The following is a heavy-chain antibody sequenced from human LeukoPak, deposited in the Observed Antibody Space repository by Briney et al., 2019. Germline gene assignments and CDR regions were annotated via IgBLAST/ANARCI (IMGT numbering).Heavy chain of an antibody. D-gene: IGHD4-23*01. CDR1: GLTFSNFW. V-gene: IGHV3-7*04. Sequence: PGGSLRLSCVASGLTFSNFWMTWVRQAPGEGLEWVASINQDGSEKYYVDSVKGRFIISRDNAKNSMLLQMNSLRAEDTAVYYCARADYGGNLFFDYWGQGALVTVSS. CDR3: ARADYGGNLFFDY. CDR2: INQDGSEK. J-gene: IGHJ4*02.